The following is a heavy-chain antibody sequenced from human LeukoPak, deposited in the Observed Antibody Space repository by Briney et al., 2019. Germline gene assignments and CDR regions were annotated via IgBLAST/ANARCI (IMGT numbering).Heavy chain of an antibody. CDR3: ARHVRLDFWSGPTWTALVY. CDR1: GCSFTSYW. J-gene: IGHJ4*02. D-gene: IGHD3-3*01. V-gene: IGHV5-51*01. CDR2: IYPGDSDT. Sequence: GESLKISCKGSGCSFTSYWIGWVRPMPGKGLEWMGIIYPGDSDTRYSPSFQGQVTISADKSISTAYLQWSSLKASDTAMYYCARHVRLDFWSGPTWTALVYWGQGTLVTVSS.